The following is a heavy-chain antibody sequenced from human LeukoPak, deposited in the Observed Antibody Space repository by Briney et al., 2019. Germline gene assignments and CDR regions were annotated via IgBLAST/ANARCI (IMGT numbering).Heavy chain of an antibody. CDR3: AKVASIAAAGEFGS. D-gene: IGHD6-13*01. Sequence: GSLRLSCAASGFTFSSYAMHWVRQAPGKGLEYVSAISSNGGSTYYANSVKGRFTISRDNSKNTLYLQMGSLRAEDMAVYYCAKVASIAAAGEFGSWGQGTLVTVSS. CDR2: ISSNGGST. V-gene: IGHV3-64*01. J-gene: IGHJ4*02. CDR1: GFTFSSYA.